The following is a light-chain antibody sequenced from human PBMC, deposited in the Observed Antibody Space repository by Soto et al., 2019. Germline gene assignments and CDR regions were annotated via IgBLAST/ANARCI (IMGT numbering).Light chain of an antibody. Sequence: EIVFTQSPATLSVSPWERATLSRRASQRVSSYLAWYQQKPGQAPRLLIYAASNRATGVPARFSGSGSGTDFTLTISSLEPEDFAVYYCQQRSNCPITFGQGTRLEIK. CDR2: AAS. V-gene: IGKV3-11*01. J-gene: IGKJ5*01. CDR3: QQRSNCPIT. CDR1: QRVSSY.